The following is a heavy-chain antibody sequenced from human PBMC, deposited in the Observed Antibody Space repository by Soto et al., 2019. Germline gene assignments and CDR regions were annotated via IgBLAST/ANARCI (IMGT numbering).Heavy chain of an antibody. CDR3: ARVGIVVVPAVHGYFDY. V-gene: IGHV4-4*02. Sequence: QVQLQESGPGLVKPSGTLSLTCAVSSGSISSSNWWSWVRQPPGKGLEWIGEIYHSGSTNYNPSLKSRVTISVDKSKNQFSLKLSSVTAADTAVYHCARVGIVVVPAVHGYFDYWGQGTLVTVSS. CDR1: SGSISSSNW. D-gene: IGHD2-2*01. CDR2: IYHSGST. J-gene: IGHJ4*02.